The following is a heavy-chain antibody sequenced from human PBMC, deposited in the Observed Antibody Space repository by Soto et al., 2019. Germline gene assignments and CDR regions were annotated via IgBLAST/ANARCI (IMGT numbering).Heavy chain of an antibody. Sequence: GGSLRLSCAASGFTFSSYAMSWVRQAPGKGLEWVSAISGSGGSTYYADSVKGRFTISRDNSKNTLYLQMNSLRAEDTAVYYCATLYTSGSYHFDYWGQGTLVTVSS. D-gene: IGHD1-26*01. CDR3: ATLYTSGSYHFDY. V-gene: IGHV3-23*01. CDR2: ISGSGGST. CDR1: GFTFSSYA. J-gene: IGHJ4*02.